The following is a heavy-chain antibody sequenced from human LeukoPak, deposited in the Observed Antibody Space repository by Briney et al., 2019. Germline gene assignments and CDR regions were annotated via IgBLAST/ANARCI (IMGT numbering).Heavy chain of an antibody. CDR2: INHSGST. Sequence: ASETLSLTCAVYGGSLSGCYWSWIRQPPGKGLEWIGEINHSGSTNYNPSLKSRVTISVDTSKNQFTLKLSSVTAADTAVYYCARGGEMATAYFYGWGQGTLVTSSS. D-gene: IGHD5-24*01. CDR1: GGSLSGCY. V-gene: IGHV4-34*01. J-gene: IGHJ4*02. CDR3: ARGGEMATAYFYG.